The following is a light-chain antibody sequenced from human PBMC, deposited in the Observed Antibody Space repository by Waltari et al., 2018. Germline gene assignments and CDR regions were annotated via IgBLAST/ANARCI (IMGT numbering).Light chain of an antibody. J-gene: IGLJ2*01. CDR2: QDT. V-gene: IGLV3-1*01. CDR1: KLGNKY. Sequence: SYELTQSPSVSVSPGQTASITCSGDKLGNKYASWYQQKPGQSPVLVIYQDTKRPSGIPERFSGSNSGNTATLAISGTQAMDEADYYCQAWDSGTVVFGGGTKLTVL. CDR3: QAWDSGTVV.